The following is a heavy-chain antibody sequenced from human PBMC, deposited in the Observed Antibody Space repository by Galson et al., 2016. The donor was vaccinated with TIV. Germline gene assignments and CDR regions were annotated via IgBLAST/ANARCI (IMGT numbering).Heavy chain of an antibody. Sequence: SLRLSCAASGFSVNSHYMSWVRQAPGKGLEWVSFIYSTGSTKYADSVKGRFTISRDSSENTVFLQMNSLRAEDTAVYYCARHLSAADYFGMDVWGQGTTVTVSS. V-gene: IGHV3-53*01. CDR2: IYSTGST. D-gene: IGHD2-15*01. CDR3: ARHLSAADYFGMDV. J-gene: IGHJ6*02. CDR1: GFSVNSHY.